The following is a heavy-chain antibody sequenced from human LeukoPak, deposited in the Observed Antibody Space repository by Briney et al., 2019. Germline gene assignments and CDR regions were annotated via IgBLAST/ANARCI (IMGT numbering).Heavy chain of an antibody. D-gene: IGHD4-17*01. CDR1: GFTFSDYY. V-gene: IGHV3-30*02. Sequence: PGGTLRLSCAASGFTFSDYYMSWIRQAPGKGLERVAFIRYDGSNKYYADSVKGRSTISRDNSKNTLYLQMNSLRAEDTAVYYCAKDPHGDSDYWGQGTLVTVSS. CDR3: AKDPHGDSDY. J-gene: IGHJ4*02. CDR2: IRYDGSNK.